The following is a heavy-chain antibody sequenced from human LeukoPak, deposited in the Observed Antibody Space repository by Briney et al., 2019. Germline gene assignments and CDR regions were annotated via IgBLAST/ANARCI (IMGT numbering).Heavy chain of an antibody. J-gene: IGHJ4*02. CDR1: GFSFSDYY. CDR3: ARHPDGSLSLDY. CDR2: ISSSGSHT. Sequence: NPGGSLRLSCVASGFSFSDYYMSWIRQAPGKGLEWVSYISSSGSHTNYAVSVTGRFTISRNNAKKSLHLQMNSLRAEDTAVYYCARHPDGSLSLDYWGQGTLVTVSS. D-gene: IGHD1-26*01. V-gene: IGHV3-11*03.